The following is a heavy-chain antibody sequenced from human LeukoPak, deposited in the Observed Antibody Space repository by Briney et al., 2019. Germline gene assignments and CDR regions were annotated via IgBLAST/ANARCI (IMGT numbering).Heavy chain of an antibody. V-gene: IGHV4-34*01. Sequence: KASETLSLTCAVYGGSFSGYYWSWIRQPPGKGLEWIGEINHSGSTNYNPSLKSRVTISVDTSKNQFSLKLNSVTAADTAVYYCARGAPKEIQLWLRLRGVAFDIWGQGTMTTVSS. D-gene: IGHD5-18*01. CDR2: INHSGST. CDR3: ARGAPKEIQLWLRLRGVAFDI. CDR1: GGSFSGYY. J-gene: IGHJ3*02.